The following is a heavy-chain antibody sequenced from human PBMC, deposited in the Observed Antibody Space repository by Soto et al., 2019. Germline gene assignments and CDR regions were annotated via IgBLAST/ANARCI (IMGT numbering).Heavy chain of an antibody. D-gene: IGHD7-27*01. Sequence: QVQLQESGPGLVKPSQTLSLTCSVSGDSLTSPGYYWSWVRQYPGRGLEWIGYISYSGTTYSSPSLKSRLTLSLDTSKNQFSVSLTSVTAADTAVYFWARANWGSVDFGTYYFDYWGRGTLVTVSS. V-gene: IGHV4-31*03. CDR1: GDSLTSPGYY. CDR2: ISYSGTT. CDR3: ARANWGSVDFGTYYFDY. J-gene: IGHJ4*02.